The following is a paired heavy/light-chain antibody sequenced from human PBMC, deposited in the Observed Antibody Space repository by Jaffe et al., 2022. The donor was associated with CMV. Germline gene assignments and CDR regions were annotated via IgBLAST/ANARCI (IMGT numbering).Light chain of an antibody. Sequence: DIQMTQSPSSLSASVGDRVTITCRASQNIRNYLNWYQHKPGKAPKLLIYAASTLQIGVPSSFSGSGSGTDFTLTISSLQPEDFATYYCQQSYSFPPSTFGGGTKVEIK. CDR1: QNIRNY. CDR2: AAS. J-gene: IGKJ4*01. V-gene: IGKV1-39*01. CDR3: QQSYSFPPST.
Heavy chain of an antibody. J-gene: IGHJ6*02. CDR3: ARDRPKDLGYYYYGMDV. D-gene: IGHD2-15*01. CDR1: GYTFVSFG. Sequence: QVQLVQSGVEVKKAGDSMKVSCKASGYTFVSFGISWVRQAPGQGLEWMGWISANNGDTNYAQKVQGRVTMTTDTSTSTAYMELRSLRSDDTAVYYCARDRPKDLGYYYYGMDVWGQGTTVTVSS. V-gene: IGHV1-18*01. CDR2: ISANNGDT.